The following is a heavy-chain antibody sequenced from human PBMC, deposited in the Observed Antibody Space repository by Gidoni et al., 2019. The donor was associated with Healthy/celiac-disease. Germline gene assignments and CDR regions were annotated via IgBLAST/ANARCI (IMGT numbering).Heavy chain of an antibody. CDR2: SSSSSSYI. D-gene: IGHD5-12*01. CDR3: ARDSMVASHNWFDP. CDR1: GFTVSIYS. J-gene: IGHJ5*02. V-gene: IGHV3-21*01. Sequence: EVQLVESGGGRVKPGGSLRIACGASGFTVSIYSMNWVRQAPGKGLEWVSSSSSSSSYISYADSVKGRFTISRDNAKNSLYLQMNSLRAEDTAVYYCARDSMVASHNWFDPWGQGTLVTVSS.